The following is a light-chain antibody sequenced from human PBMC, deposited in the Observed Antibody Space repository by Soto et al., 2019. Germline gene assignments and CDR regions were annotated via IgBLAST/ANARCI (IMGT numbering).Light chain of an antibody. V-gene: IGLV2-14*01. CDR2: DVS. CDR1: SSDVGGYNY. J-gene: IGLJ1*01. CDR3: SSYTSSSTRLNV. Sequence: QPVLTQPASVSGSPGQSITISCTGTSSDVGGYNYVSWYQQHPGKAPKLMIYDVSNRPSGVSNRFSGSKSGNTASLTISGLQAEDEADYYCSSYTSSSTRLNVFGTGTKLTVL.